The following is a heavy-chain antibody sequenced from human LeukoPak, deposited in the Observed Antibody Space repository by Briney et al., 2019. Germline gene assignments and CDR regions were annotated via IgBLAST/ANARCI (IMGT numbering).Heavy chain of an antibody. V-gene: IGHV4-61*01. Sequence: SETLSLTCTVSGGSVSSGSYYWSWIRQPPGKGLEWIGYIYYSGSTNYNPSLKSRVTISVDTSKNQFSLKLSSVTAADTAVYYCARDSYSSGWGFDPWGQGTLVTVSS. CDR1: GGSVSSGSYY. J-gene: IGHJ5*02. CDR2: IYYSGST. D-gene: IGHD6-19*01. CDR3: ARDSYSSGWGFDP.